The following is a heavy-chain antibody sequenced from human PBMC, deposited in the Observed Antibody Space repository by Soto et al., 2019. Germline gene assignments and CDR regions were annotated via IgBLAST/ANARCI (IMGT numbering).Heavy chain of an antibody. Sequence: PSETLSLTCAVSGYSISSGYYWGWIRQPPGKGLEWIGSIYHSGSTYYNPSLKSRVTISVDTSKNQFSLKLSSVTAADTAVYYCARGGGAGYFQHWGQGTLVTVSS. CDR2: IYHSGST. D-gene: IGHD1-26*01. CDR3: ARGGGAGYFQH. V-gene: IGHV4-38-2*01. CDR1: GYSISSGYY. J-gene: IGHJ1*01.